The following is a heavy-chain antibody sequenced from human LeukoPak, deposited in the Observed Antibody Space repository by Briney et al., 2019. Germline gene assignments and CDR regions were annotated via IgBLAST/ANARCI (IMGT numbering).Heavy chain of an antibody. D-gene: IGHD3-22*01. CDR1: GASITTYY. J-gene: IGHJ4*02. Sequence: PSETLSLTCTVSGASITTYYCSWLRQPAGKGLEWIGRIYTSGSTNYNPSLKSRVTMSVDTSKNQFSLNLSSVTAADTAVYYCARGYDSSGYYNFDYWGQGTLVTVSS. V-gene: IGHV4-4*07. CDR2: IYTSGST. CDR3: ARGYDSSGYYNFDY.